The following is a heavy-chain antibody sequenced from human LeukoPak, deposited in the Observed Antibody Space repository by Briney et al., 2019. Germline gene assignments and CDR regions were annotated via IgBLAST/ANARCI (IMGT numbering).Heavy chain of an antibody. J-gene: IGHJ4*02. CDR3: TREPDYGDPD. V-gene: IGHV3-11*01. CDR2: ITSSGRST. Sequence: GGSLRLSCTASGFSFSDHYMTWMRQAPGKGLEWISYITSSGRSTDYADSVKGRFIISRDNAMNSRFLQMSSLRVHDTAVYYCTREPDYGDPDWGQGTLVTVSS. D-gene: IGHD2-21*01. CDR1: GFSFSDHY.